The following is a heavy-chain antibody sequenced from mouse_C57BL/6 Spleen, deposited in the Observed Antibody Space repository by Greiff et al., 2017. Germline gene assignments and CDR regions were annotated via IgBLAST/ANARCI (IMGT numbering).Heavy chain of an antibody. CDR1: GFTFSSYA. V-gene: IGHV5-4*01. J-gene: IGHJ2*01. CDR2: ISDGGSYT. D-gene: IGHD1-1*01. Sequence: EVKLQESGGGLVKPGGSLKLSCAASGFTFSSYAMSWVRQTPEKRLEWVATISDGGSYTYYPDNVKGRFTISRDNAKNNLYLQMSHLKSEDTAMYYCAREGYGSSPYFDYWGQGTTLTVSS. CDR3: AREGYGSSPYFDY.